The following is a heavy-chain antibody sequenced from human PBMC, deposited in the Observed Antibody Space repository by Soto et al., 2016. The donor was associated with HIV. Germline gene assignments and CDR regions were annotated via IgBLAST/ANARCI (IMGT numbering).Heavy chain of an antibody. CDR2: INPNSGDT. CDR1: GYTFTGHY. CDR3: ARGFCSDGTCQYYFDY. D-gene: IGHD2-15*01. V-gene: IGHV1-2*02. Sequence: QVQLVQSGAEVKKPGASVKVSCKASGYTFTGHYMDWVRQAPGQGLEWMGWINPNSGDTNYAQNFQGRVTMTRDTSISTVYMELSRLASDDTAVYYCARGFCSDGTCQYYFDYWGQVTLVTVSS. J-gene: IGHJ4*02.